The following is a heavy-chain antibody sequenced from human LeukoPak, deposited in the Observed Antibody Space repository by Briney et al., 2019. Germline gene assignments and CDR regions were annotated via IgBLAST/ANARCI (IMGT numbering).Heavy chain of an antibody. V-gene: IGHV3-30*18. Sequence: PGRSLRLSCAASGFTFSSYGMHWVRQAQGKGLEWVAVISYDGSNKYYADSVKGRFTISRDNSKNTLYLQMNSLRAEDTAVYYCAKDLRSGMDVWGQGTTVTVSS. CDR1: GFTFSSYG. J-gene: IGHJ6*02. D-gene: IGHD5/OR15-5a*01. CDR2: ISYDGSNK. CDR3: AKDLRSGMDV.